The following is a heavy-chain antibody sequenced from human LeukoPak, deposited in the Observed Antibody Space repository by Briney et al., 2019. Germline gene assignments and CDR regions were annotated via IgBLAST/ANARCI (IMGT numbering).Heavy chain of an antibody. Sequence: GSLRLSCAASGFTFSSYGMHWVRQAPGKGLEWVAVIWYDGSNKYYADSVKGRFTISRDNSKNTLYLQMNSLRDEDTAVYYCAREDYDILLIDYWGQGTLVTVSS. CDR1: GFTFSSYG. V-gene: IGHV3-33*01. D-gene: IGHD3-9*01. CDR2: IWYDGSNK. CDR3: AREDYDILLIDY. J-gene: IGHJ4*02.